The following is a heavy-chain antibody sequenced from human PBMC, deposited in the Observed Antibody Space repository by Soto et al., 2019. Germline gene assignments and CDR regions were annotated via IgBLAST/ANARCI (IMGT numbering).Heavy chain of an antibody. CDR1: RFTFSSYS. CDR2: ISSSSSTI. D-gene: IGHD6-13*01. CDR3: ARDSPYSSSWYDLNWFEP. Sequence: GSLRISFETSRFTFSSYSINWVLQSPLNWLEWVSYISSSSSTIYYADSVKGRFTISRDNARNSLYLQMNSLRDEDTAVYYCARDSPYSSSWYDLNWFEPWGQGTLVTVSS. J-gene: IGHJ5*02. V-gene: IGHV3-48*02.